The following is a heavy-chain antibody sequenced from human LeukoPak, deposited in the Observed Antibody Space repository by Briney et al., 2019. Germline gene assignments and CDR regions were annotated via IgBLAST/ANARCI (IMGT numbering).Heavy chain of an antibody. J-gene: IGHJ4*02. CDR3: ARPLDGYNYGYADY. V-gene: IGHV3-21*01. CDR1: GFTLSNYS. CDR2: ISSSSTYI. D-gene: IGHD5-18*01. Sequence: GGSLRLSCVASGFTLSNYSMNWVRQAPGKGLEWVSSISSSSTYIYYADSVKGRFTISRDNAKNSLYLQMNSLRAEDTAVYYCARPLDGYNYGYADYWGQGTLVTVSS.